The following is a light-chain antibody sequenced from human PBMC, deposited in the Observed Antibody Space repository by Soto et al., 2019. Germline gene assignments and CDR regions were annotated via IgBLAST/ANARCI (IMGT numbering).Light chain of an antibody. Sequence: EIVLTQSPGTLSLSPGERATLSCRASQSISSGHLAWYQQKPGQAPRLLISGVSSRATGIPDRFSGSGSGTAFTITISRLEPEDLAVYSCQHYDRPPTFGQGPRLDIK. CDR3: QHYDRPPT. V-gene: IGKV3-20*01. CDR1: QSISSGH. J-gene: IGKJ5*01. CDR2: GVS.